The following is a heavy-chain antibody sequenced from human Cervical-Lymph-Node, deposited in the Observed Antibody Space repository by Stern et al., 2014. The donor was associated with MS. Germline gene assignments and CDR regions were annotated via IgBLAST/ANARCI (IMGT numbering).Heavy chain of an antibody. CDR3: TVTSAASELDL. D-gene: IGHD1-14*01. CDR1: GGNFSTSA. V-gene: IGHV1-69*01. Sequence: QVQLVQSGDEMKKPGSSVRVSCKTSGGNFSTSAVSWVRQAPGQGLEWVGGIIPFSGAADYTQKIKGRVTIKADESTRTAYMELRSLTYADSAMYFCTVTSAASELDLWGQGTQVIVSP. J-gene: IGHJ5*02. CDR2: IIPFSGAA.